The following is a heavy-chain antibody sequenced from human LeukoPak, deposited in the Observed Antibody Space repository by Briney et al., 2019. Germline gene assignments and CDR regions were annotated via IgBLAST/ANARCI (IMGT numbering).Heavy chain of an antibody. V-gene: IGHV4-31*03. Sequence: KASETLSLTCTVSGGSISSGGYYWSWIRQHPGKGLEWIGYIYYSGSTYYNPSLKSRVTISVDTSKNQFSLKLSSVTAADTAVYYCARDHYDFWSGPDRALDIWGQGTMVTVSS. D-gene: IGHD3-3*01. CDR3: ARDHYDFWSGPDRALDI. CDR2: IYYSGST. CDR1: GGSISSGGYY. J-gene: IGHJ3*02.